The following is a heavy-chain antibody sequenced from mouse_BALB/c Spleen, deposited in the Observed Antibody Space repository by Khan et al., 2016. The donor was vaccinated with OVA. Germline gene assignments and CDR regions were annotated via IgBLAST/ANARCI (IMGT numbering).Heavy chain of an antibody. V-gene: IGHV14-1*02. Sequence: VQLQQSGAELVRPGALVKLSCKASGFNIKDYYIHWVKQRPEQGLEWIGWIDPENGNTIYDPKFQGKATITADTSSNTAYLQLSSLTSEDTAVYYGTSDGYSPWFVYWGQGTLVTVSA. CDR1: GFNIKDYY. J-gene: IGHJ3*01. CDR2: IDPENGNT. CDR3: TSDGYSPWFVY. D-gene: IGHD2-3*01.